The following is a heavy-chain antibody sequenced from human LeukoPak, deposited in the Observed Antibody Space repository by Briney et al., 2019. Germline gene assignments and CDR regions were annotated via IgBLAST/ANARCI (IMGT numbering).Heavy chain of an antibody. CDR3: ATGDRLWSGYYYYYYYMDV. Sequence: GGSLRLSCAASGFTFSSYAMHWVRQAPGKGLEYVSAISSNGGSTYYANSVKGRFTISRDNSKNTLYLQMGSLRAEDTAVYYCATGDRLWSGYYYYYYYMDVWGKGTTVTVSS. J-gene: IGHJ6*03. CDR1: GFTFSSYA. V-gene: IGHV3-64*01. D-gene: IGHD3-3*01. CDR2: ISSNGGST.